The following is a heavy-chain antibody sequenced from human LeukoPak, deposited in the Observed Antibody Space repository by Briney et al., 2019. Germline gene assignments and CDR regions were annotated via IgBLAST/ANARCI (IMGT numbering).Heavy chain of an antibody. Sequence: ASVKVSCKASGYTFTDYFIHWVRQAPGQGLEGMGRINPDSSGTYLAQSFQDRVTLTSDTSIGTAYMELSGLTSDDTAVYYCARDLSSTDHWEFDHWGQGTLVTVSS. V-gene: IGHV1-2*06. CDR3: ARDLSSTDHWEFDH. CDR2: INPDSSGT. D-gene: IGHD2/OR15-2a*01. J-gene: IGHJ4*02. CDR1: GYTFTDYF.